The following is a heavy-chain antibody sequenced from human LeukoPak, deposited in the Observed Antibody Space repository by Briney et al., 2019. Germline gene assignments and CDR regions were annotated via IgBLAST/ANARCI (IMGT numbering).Heavy chain of an antibody. CDR3: AKSGAYFWRNIDS. Sequence: PGGSLRLSCEASGFTFSAYAMTCVRQARGNGLEWVSAISGSGDSTFYAASVKGRFTISRDNSKNTLYLEMNSLRAEDTALYYCAKSGAYFWRNIDSWGQGTQVSVSS. CDR2: ISGSGDST. J-gene: IGHJ5*02. CDR1: GFTFSAYA. D-gene: IGHD3-3*01. V-gene: IGHV3-23*01.